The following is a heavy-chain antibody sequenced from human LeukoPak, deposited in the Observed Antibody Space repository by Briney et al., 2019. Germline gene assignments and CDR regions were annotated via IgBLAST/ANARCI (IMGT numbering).Heavy chain of an antibody. D-gene: IGHD6-13*01. CDR1: GYTLTELS. Sequence: ASVKVSCKVSGYTLTELSMHWVRQAPGKGLEWMGGFGPEDGETIYAQKFQGRVTMTEDTSTDTAYMELSSLRSEDTAVYYCATVQRGSSWYLRDPWGQGTLVTVSS. CDR3: ATVQRGSSWYLRDP. CDR2: FGPEDGET. V-gene: IGHV1-24*01. J-gene: IGHJ5*02.